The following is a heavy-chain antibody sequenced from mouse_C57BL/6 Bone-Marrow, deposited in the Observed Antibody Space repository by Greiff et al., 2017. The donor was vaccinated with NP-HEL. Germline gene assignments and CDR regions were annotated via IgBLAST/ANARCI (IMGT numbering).Heavy chain of an antibody. Sequence: VQLQQSGPELVKPGASVTIPCTASGYTFTDYNMDWVKQSHGKSLEWIGDINPNSGGTIYNQKFKSKATLTVDKSPSQAYMELSSLTSEDAAVYYCARKYYGSSGYAMDYWGQGTSVTVAS. D-gene: IGHD1-1*01. CDR1: GYTFTDYN. CDR2: INPNSGGT. V-gene: IGHV1-18*01. J-gene: IGHJ4*01. CDR3: ARKYYGSSGYAMDY.